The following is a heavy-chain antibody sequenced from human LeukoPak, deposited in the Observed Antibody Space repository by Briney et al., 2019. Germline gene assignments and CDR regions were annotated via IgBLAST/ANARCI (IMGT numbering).Heavy chain of an antibody. J-gene: IGHJ4*02. CDR3: ARLSIEARPTFYFDY. V-gene: IGHV4-34*01. D-gene: IGHD6-6*01. Sequence: SETLSLTCAVYGGSFSGYYWSWIRQPPGKGLEWIGSIYYSGSTYYSPSLKSRVTISVDTSKNQFSLRLRSVTAADTAVYYCARLSIEARPTFYFDYWGQGTLVTVSS. CDR2: IYYSGST. CDR1: GGSFSGYY.